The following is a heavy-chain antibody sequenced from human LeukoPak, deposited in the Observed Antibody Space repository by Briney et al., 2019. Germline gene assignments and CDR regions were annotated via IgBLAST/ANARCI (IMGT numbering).Heavy chain of an antibody. CDR3: ARVFKRSGDVFDY. J-gene: IGHJ4*02. V-gene: IGHV1-24*01. CDR2: FDPEDGET. Sequence: ASVKVSCKVSGYTLTELSMHWVRQAPGKGLEWMGGFDPEDGETIYAQKFQGRVTMTRDTSTSTVYMELSSLRSEDTAVYYCARVFKRSGDVFDYWGQGTLVTVSS. D-gene: IGHD7-27*01. CDR1: GYTLTELS.